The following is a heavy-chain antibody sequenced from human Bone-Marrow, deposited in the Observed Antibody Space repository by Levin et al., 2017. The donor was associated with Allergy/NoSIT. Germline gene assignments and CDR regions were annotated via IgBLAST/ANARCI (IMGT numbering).Heavy chain of an antibody. J-gene: IGHJ6*02. V-gene: IGHV3-30*04. D-gene: IGHD5-18*01. Sequence: GESLKISCAASGFTFSSYAMHWVRQAPGKGLEWVAVISYDGSNKYYADSVKGRFTISRDNSKNTLYLQMNSLRAEDTAVYYCARGYSYGYYYYGMDVWGQGTTVTVSS. CDR1: GFTFSSYA. CDR2: ISYDGSNK. CDR3: ARGYSYGYYYYGMDV.